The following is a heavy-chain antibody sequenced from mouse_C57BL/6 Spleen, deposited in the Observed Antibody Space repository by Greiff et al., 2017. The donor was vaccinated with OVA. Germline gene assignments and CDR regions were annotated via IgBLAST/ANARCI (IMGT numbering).Heavy chain of an antibody. CDR1: GYTFTSYW. Sequence: QVQLQQPGAELVEPGASVKLSCKASGYTFTSYWMHWVKQRPGQGLEWIGMIHPNSGSTNYNEKFKSKATLTVAKSSSTAYMQLSSLTSEYSAVYYCARLGMTTVVYYAMDYWGQGTSVTVSS. J-gene: IGHJ4*01. D-gene: IGHD1-1*01. CDR2: IHPNSGST. V-gene: IGHV1-64*01. CDR3: ARLGMTTVVYYAMDY.